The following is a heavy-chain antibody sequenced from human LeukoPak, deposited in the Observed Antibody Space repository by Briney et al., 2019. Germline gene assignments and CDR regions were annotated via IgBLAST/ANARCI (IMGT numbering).Heavy chain of an antibody. CDR2: ISGSGGST. D-gene: IGHD3-3*01. CDR3: AKDWPGDGFWSGPSGGSFDY. CDR1: GFTFSSYA. J-gene: IGHJ4*02. Sequence: GGSLRLSCAAFGFTFSSYAMSWVRQAPGKGLEWVSAISGSGGSTYYADSVKGRFTISRDNSENTLYLQMNSLRAEDTAVYYCAKDWPGDGFWSGPSGGSFDYWGQGTLVTVSS. V-gene: IGHV3-23*01.